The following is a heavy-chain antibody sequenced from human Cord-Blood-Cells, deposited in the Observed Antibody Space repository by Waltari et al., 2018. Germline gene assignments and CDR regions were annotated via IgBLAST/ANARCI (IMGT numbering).Heavy chain of an antibody. CDR1: GGTFSSYA. CDR3: ARGPVPTSSLSAFDI. V-gene: IGHV1-69*01. D-gene: IGHD6-6*01. CDR2: IIPISGTA. Sequence: QVPLVQSGAEVKKPGSSVKVSCKASGGTFSSYAISWVRQAPGQGLEWMCGIIPISGTANYTQMIHVIVTSTADESTTTAYLALSSLRSDDTAMYYCARGPVPTSSLSAFDIWGQGTMVTVSS. J-gene: IGHJ3*02.